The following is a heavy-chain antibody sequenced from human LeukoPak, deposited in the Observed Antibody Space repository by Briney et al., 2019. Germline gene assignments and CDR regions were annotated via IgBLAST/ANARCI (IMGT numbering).Heavy chain of an antibody. CDR3: ATTPYYYDRGYFDY. J-gene: IGHJ4*02. Sequence: ASVKVSCKASGYTFTSYGISWVRQAPGQGLEWMGWISAYNGNTNYAQKLQGRVTMTTDTSTSTAYMELRSLRSDDTAVYYCATTPYYYDRGYFDYWSQGTLVTVSS. V-gene: IGHV1-18*01. CDR2: ISAYNGNT. CDR1: GYTFTSYG. D-gene: IGHD3-22*01.